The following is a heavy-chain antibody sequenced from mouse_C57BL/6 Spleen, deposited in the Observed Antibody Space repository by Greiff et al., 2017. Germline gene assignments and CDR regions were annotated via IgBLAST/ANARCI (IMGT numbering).Heavy chain of an antibody. CDR2: INPSSGYT. CDR1: GYTFTSYW. J-gene: IGHJ4*01. CDR3: ASWDFYEAMDY. V-gene: IGHV1-7*01. Sequence: QVQLQQSGAELAKPGASVKMSCKASGYTFTSYWMHWVKQRPGQGLEWIGYINPSSGYTKYNQKFKDKATLTADKSSRTAYMQLSSLTYEDSAVYYYASWDFYEAMDYWGQGTSVTVSS. D-gene: IGHD4-1*01.